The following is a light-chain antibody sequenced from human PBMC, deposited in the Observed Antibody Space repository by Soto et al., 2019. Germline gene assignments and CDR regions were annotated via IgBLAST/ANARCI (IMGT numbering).Light chain of an antibody. CDR2: RTS. Sequence: EIVMTQSPATLSVSPGERATLSCRASQSISSNLAWYQQKPGQSPRLLMFRTSSRATGFPARFSGSGSGTEFTLIINRLDPEDSAVYYCQHKRLSFGQGTRLDIK. CDR3: QHKRLS. V-gene: IGKV3-15*01. CDR1: QSISSN. J-gene: IGKJ5*01.